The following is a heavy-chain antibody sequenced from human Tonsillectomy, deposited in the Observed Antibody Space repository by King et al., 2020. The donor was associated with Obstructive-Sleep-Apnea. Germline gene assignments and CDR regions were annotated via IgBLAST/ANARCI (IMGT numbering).Heavy chain of an antibody. D-gene: IGHD2-2*01. V-gene: IGHV3-23*04. J-gene: IGHJ3*02. CDR3: AKDHLVVTAAGGVFDI. Sequence: VQLVESGGGLVQPGGSLRLSCAASGFTFSSYAMSCVRQAPGKGLEWVSATSGSGGSRDYADSVKGRFTISRDNSKNTLYLQMNSLRAEDTAVYHCAKDHLVVTAAGGVFDIWGQGTMVTVSS. CDR1: GFTFSSYA. CDR2: TSGSGGSR.